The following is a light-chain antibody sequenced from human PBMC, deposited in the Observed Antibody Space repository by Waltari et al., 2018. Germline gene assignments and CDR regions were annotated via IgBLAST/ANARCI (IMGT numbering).Light chain of an antibody. V-gene: IGLV3-21*02. CDR3: QVWESSVV. J-gene: IGLJ2*01. CDR1: RIGSKR. Sequence: SYVLTQPPSVSVAPGQTDRITCGGDRIGSKRVHWYQQKPGQAPVLVVFDDSDRPSGISERFSGSISGPTATLTISRVEAGDEADYYCQVWESSVVFGGGTKLTVL. CDR2: DDS.